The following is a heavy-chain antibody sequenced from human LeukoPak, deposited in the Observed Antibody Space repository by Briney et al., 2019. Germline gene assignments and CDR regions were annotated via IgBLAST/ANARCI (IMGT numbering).Heavy chain of an antibody. CDR3: AREHSEGGY. V-gene: IGHV4-39*07. CDR2: IYYSGTT. D-gene: IGHD2-21*01. CDR1: GGSISRSSYY. J-gene: IGHJ4*02. Sequence: PSETLSLTCTVSGGSISRSSYYWGWIRQPPGKGLEWIGSIYYSGTTYYNPSLKSRVTISVDTSKNQFSLKLTSVTAADTAVYYCAREHSEGGYWGQGTLVTVSS.